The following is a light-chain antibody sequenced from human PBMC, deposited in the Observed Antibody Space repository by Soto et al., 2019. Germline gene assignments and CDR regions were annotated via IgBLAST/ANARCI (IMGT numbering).Light chain of an antibody. J-gene: IGLJ1*01. CDR2: DVS. Sequence: QSALTQPRSVSGSPGQSVTISCTGTSSDVGGYNYVSLYQQHPVKAPKLMIYDVSKRPSGVPDRFSGSKSGNTASLTISGLQAEDEADYYCCSYAGSSLYVFGTGTKLTVL. CDR3: CSYAGSSLYV. CDR1: SSDVGGYNY. V-gene: IGLV2-11*01.